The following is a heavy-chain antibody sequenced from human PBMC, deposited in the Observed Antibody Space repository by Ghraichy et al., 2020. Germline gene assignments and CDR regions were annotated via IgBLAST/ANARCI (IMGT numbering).Heavy chain of an antibody. Sequence: GGSLRLSCAASGSTFGAYAVSWVRQAPGKGLEWVPATRGSGSVTKNAAFVKGRFIISRDNSKIVLSLQMNNLRVEDTAIYYCAKYLSLVQERFYGMDVWGQGTTVIVSS. D-gene: IGHD2-8*02. CDR3: AKYLSLVQERFYGMDV. CDR2: TRGSGSVT. CDR1: GSTFGAYA. V-gene: IGHV3-23*01. J-gene: IGHJ6*02.